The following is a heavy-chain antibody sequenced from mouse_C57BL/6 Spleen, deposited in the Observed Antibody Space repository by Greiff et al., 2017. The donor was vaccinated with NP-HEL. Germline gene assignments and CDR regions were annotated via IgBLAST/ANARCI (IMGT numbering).Heavy chain of an antibody. CDR1: GFTFSSYA. CDR2: ISSGGDYI. D-gene: IGHD2-3*01. Sequence: EVKVEESGEGLVKPGGSLKLSCAASGFTFSSYAMSWVRQTPEKRLEWVAYISSGGDYIYYADTVKGRFTISRDNARNTLYLQMSSLKSEDTAMYYCTRGEDGYPLYWYFDVWGTGTTVTVSS. J-gene: IGHJ1*03. V-gene: IGHV5-9-1*02. CDR3: TRGEDGYPLYWYFDV.